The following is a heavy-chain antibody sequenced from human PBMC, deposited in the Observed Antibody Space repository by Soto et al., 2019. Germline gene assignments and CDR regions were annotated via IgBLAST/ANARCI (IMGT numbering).Heavy chain of an antibody. CDR1: GFTFSGYG. Sequence: GGSLRLSCAASGFTFSGYGMHWVRQAPGTGLEWVAVISYDGSKYYADSVKGRFTISRDNSKNTLYLQINSLRPEDTAVYYCAKDXTPWFGDYFYYYYGMDVWGQGTTVTVSS. J-gene: IGHJ6*02. CDR2: ISYDGSK. D-gene: IGHD4-17*01. CDR3: AKDXTPWFGDYFYYYYGMDV. V-gene: IGHV3-30*18.